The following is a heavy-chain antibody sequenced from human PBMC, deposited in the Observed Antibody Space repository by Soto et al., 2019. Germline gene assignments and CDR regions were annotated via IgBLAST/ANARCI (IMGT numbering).Heavy chain of an antibody. CDR2: ISYDGSNK. CDR3: AREDITRGGWFDP. J-gene: IGHJ5*02. V-gene: IGHV3-30*03. Sequence: WGSLRLSCAASGFTFSSYGMHWVRQAPGKGLEWVAVISYDGSNKYYADSVKGRFTISRDNAKNSLYLQMNSLRAEDTAVYYCAREDITRGGWFDPWGQGTLVTVSS. CDR1: GFTFSSYG. D-gene: IGHD3-10*01.